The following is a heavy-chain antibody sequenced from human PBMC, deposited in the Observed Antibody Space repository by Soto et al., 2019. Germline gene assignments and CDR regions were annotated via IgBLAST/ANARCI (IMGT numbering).Heavy chain of an antibody. D-gene: IGHD3-22*01. CDR2: ISGSGSTI. CDR3: AKVFYYYDSSGYYYFDY. J-gene: IGHJ4*02. CDR1: GFTFSSYA. V-gene: IGHV3-23*01. Sequence: GWSLRLSCAASGFTFSSYAVSWVRQAPGKGPEWISSISGSGSTIYYADSVKGRFTISRDNSKNTLYLQMSSLRAEDTAVYYCAKVFYYYDSSGYYYFDYWGQGTLVTSPQ.